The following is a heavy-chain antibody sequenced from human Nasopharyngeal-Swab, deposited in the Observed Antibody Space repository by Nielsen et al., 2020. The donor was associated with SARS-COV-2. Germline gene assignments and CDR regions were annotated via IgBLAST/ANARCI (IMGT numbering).Heavy chain of an antibody. V-gene: IGHV1-46*01. CDR3: AIDKHPRDCSGGSCYLLDY. CDR2: INPSGGST. Sequence: WVRQAPGQGLEWMGIINPSGGSTSYAQKFQGRVTMTRDTSTSTVYMELSSLRSEDTAVYYCAIDKHPRDCSGGSCYLLDYWGQGTLVTVSS. J-gene: IGHJ4*02. D-gene: IGHD2-15*01.